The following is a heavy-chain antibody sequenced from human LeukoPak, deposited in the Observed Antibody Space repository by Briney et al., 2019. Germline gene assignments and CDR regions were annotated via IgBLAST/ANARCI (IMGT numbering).Heavy chain of an antibody. CDR3: ARDLEDYDILTGLGHDAFDI. Sequence: ASVKVSCKASGYTFTGYYMHWVRQAPGQGLEWMGWINPNSGGTNYAQKFQGRVTMTRDTSISTAYMELSRLRSDDTAVYYCARDLEDYDILTGLGHDAFDIWGQGTTVTVSS. CDR1: GYTFTGYY. J-gene: IGHJ3*02. CDR2: INPNSGGT. V-gene: IGHV1-2*02. D-gene: IGHD3-9*01.